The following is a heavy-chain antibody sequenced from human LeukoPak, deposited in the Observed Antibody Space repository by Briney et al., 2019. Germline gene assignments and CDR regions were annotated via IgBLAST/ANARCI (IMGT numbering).Heavy chain of an antibody. V-gene: IGHV1-69*05. CDR2: IIPIFGTA. CDR3: ARDYSSSWHNWFDP. Sequence: SVKVSCKASGGTFSSYAISWVRQAPGQGLEWMGRIIPIFGTANYAQKFQGRVTITTDESTSTAYMALSSLRSEDTAVYYCARDYSSSWHNWFDPWGQGTLVTVSS. J-gene: IGHJ5*02. D-gene: IGHD6-13*01. CDR1: GGTFSSYA.